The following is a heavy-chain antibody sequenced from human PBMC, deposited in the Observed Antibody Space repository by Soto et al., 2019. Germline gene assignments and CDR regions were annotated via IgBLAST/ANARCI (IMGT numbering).Heavy chain of an antibody. CDR1: GGSISSSSYY. CDR3: ARHGRPVTIFGVVNIFDY. Sequence: SETLSLTCTVSGGSISSSSYYGGWIRQPPGKGLEWIGSIYYSGSTYYNPSLKSRVTISVDTSKNQFSLKLSSVTAADTAVYYCARHGRPVTIFGVVNIFDYWGQGTLVTVSS. D-gene: IGHD3-3*01. CDR2: IYYSGST. J-gene: IGHJ4*02. V-gene: IGHV4-39*01.